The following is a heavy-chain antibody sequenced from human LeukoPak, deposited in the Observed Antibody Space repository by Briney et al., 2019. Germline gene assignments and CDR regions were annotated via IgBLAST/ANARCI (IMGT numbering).Heavy chain of an antibody. CDR3: ARGVRARDTIFGVVTTGGYYYYYMDV. D-gene: IGHD3-3*01. J-gene: IGHJ6*03. CDR2: MNPNSGNT. V-gene: IGHV1-8*03. Sequence: ASVKVSCKASGYTFTSYDINWVRQATGQGLEWMGWMNPNSGNTGYAQKFQGRVTITRNTSISTAYMDLSSLRSEDTAVYYCARGVRARDTIFGVVTTGGYYYYYMDVWGKGTTVTVSS. CDR1: GYTFTSYD.